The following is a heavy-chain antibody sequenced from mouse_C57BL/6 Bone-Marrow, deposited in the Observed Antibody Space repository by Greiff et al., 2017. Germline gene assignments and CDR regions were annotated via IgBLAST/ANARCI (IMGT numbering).Heavy chain of an antibody. D-gene: IGHD2-5*01. CDR1: GFTFSSYA. Sequence: EVQVVESGGGLVKPGGSLKLSCAASGFTFSSYAMSWVRQTPGKRLEWVATISDGGSYTYYPDNVKGRFTISRDNAKNILYLQMSHLKSEDTAMYYCASAYYSNYALSMDYWGQGTSVTVSS. CDR2: ISDGGSYT. V-gene: IGHV5-4*01. CDR3: ASAYYSNYALSMDY. J-gene: IGHJ4*01.